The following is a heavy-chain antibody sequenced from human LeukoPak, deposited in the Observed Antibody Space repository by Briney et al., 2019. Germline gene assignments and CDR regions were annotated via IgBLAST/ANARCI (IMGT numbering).Heavy chain of an antibody. Sequence: SETLSLTCTVSGGSFSSGDYHWSWIRQPPGKGLEWIGYIYYSGSTKYNPSLKSRVSISEDTSKNQFSLKLTSVTAADTAVYYCAREARGLGYYDSSGYRAFDIWGQGTMVTVSS. D-gene: IGHD3-22*01. CDR1: GGSFSSGDYH. CDR3: AREARGLGYYDSSGYRAFDI. CDR2: IYYSGST. J-gene: IGHJ3*02. V-gene: IGHV4-30-4*08.